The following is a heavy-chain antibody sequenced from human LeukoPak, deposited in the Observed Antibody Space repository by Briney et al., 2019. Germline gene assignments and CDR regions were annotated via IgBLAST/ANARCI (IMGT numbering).Heavy chain of an antibody. J-gene: IGHJ4*02. CDR2: FYRGEIT. V-gene: IGHV3-53*01. CDR3: AREVVSIPSYFES. D-gene: IGHD2-15*01. CDR1: GFTVSSSY. Sequence: PGGSLRLSCAASGFTVSSSYMYWVRQAPGKGLEWVSFFYRGEITYYAESVRGRFTTSRDISKNTLYLLMNSLIPEDTAVYYCAREVVSIPSYFESWGQGTLVTVSS.